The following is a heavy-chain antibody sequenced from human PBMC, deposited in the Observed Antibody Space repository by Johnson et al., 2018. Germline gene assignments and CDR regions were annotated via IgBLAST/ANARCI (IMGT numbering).Heavy chain of an antibody. D-gene: IGHD1-14*01. CDR3: ARDLSEAFDI. CDR1: GGSISSYY. V-gene: IGHV4-59*01. J-gene: IGHJ3*02. Sequence: QVQLQESGPGLVKHSEPLSLTCTVSGGSISSYYWSWIRQPPGKGLEWLGYIYYSGSTNYNPSLKSRVTISVETSKNQFSLKPSSVTAADTAVYYCARDLSEAFDIWGQGTMVTVSS. CDR2: IYYSGST.